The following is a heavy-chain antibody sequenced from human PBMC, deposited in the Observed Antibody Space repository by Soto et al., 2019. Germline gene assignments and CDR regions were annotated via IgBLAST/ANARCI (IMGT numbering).Heavy chain of an antibody. V-gene: IGHV4-4*02. Sequence: QVQLQESGPGLVKPSGTLSLTCAVSSGSISSSNWWSWVRQPPGKGLEWIGEIYHSGSTNYNPSLKSRVTISVDKSKHQFSLKLSYVTAADTAVYYCASGGDCSSTSCHAQNYFDYWGQGTLVTVSS. J-gene: IGHJ4*02. D-gene: IGHD2-2*01. CDR3: ASGGDCSSTSCHAQNYFDY. CDR2: IYHSGST. CDR1: SGSISSSNW.